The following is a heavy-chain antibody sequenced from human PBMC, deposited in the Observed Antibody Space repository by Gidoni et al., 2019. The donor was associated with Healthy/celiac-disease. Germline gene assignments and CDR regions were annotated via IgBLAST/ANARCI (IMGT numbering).Heavy chain of an antibody. J-gene: IGHJ5*02. V-gene: IGHV4-61*02. D-gene: IGHD2-2*01. CDR3: ARAYCSSCGWFDP. Sequence: QVQLQESGPGLVKPSQTLSLTCNVPGGSLSSGSYYWSWIRQPAGKGLEWIGRIYTSGSTNYNPYLKSRVTISVDTSKNQFSRKLSSVTAADTAVYYCARAYCSSCGWFDPWGQGTLVTVSS. CDR2: IYTSGST. CDR1: GGSLSSGSYY.